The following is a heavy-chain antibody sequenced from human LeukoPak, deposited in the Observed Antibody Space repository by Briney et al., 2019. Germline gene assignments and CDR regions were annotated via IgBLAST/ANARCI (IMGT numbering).Heavy chain of an antibody. CDR2: IYTSGST. CDR3: ARDVTGNYYYGMDV. J-gene: IGHJ6*02. Sequence: PSETLSFTCTVSGGSISSYCCSWIRQPAGKGLEWIGRIYTSGSTNYPPSLKSRVTMSVDTSKNQFSLKLSSVTAADTAVYYCARDVTGNYYYGMDVWGQGTTVTVSS. CDR1: GGSISSYC. V-gene: IGHV4-4*07. D-gene: IGHD1-14*01.